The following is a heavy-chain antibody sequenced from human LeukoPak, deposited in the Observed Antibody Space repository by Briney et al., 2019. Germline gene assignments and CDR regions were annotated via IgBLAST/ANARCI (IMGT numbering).Heavy chain of an antibody. V-gene: IGHV4-30-2*01. CDR1: GGSISSGGYS. CDR2: IYHSGST. Sequence: SQTLSLTCAVSGGSISSGGYSWSWIRQPPGKGLEWIGYIYHSGSTYYNPSLKSRVTISVDRSKNQFSLKLSSVTAADTAVYYCARVIDRLGYFDYWGQGTLVTVSS. J-gene: IGHJ4*02. CDR3: ARVIDRLGYFDY. D-gene: IGHD1-26*01.